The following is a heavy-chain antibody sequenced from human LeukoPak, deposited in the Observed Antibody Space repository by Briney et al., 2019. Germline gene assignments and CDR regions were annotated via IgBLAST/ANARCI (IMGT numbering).Heavy chain of an antibody. CDR3: VARDYDYVWGSYRYNY. D-gene: IGHD3-16*02. Sequence: SETLSLTCAVSGGSISSGGYSWSWIQQPPGKGLEWIGEIYHSGSTNYNPSLKSRVTISVDQSKNQFSLKLSSVTAADTAVYYCVARDYDYVWGSYRYNYWGQGTLVTVSS. CDR2: IYHSGST. J-gene: IGHJ4*02. CDR1: GGSISSGGYS. V-gene: IGHV4-30-2*01.